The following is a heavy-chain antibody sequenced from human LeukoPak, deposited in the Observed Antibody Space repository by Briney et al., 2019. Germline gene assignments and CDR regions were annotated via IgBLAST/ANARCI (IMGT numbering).Heavy chain of an antibody. CDR2: ISYDGSNK. D-gene: IGHD3-10*01. CDR3: ARERGDYYYYYMDV. V-gene: IGHV3-30*01. Sequence: PGRSLRLSCAASGFTFSSYAMHWVRQAPGKGLEWVAVISYDGSNKYYADFVKGRFTISRDNSKNTLYLQMNSLRAEDTAVYYCARERGDYYYYYMDVWGKGTTVTVSS. J-gene: IGHJ6*03. CDR1: GFTFSSYA.